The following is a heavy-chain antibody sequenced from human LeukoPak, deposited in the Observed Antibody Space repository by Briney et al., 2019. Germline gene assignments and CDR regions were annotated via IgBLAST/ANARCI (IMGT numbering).Heavy chain of an antibody. CDR3: ARGEASMAAFDP. J-gene: IGHJ5*02. D-gene: IGHD6-6*01. CDR2: IYYSGST. CDR1: GGSISSGGYY. Sequence: SQTLSLTCTVSGGSISSGGYYWSWIRQHPGKGLEWIGYIYYSGSTYYNPSLKSRVTISVDTSKNQFSLKLSSVTAADTAVYYCARGEASMAAFDPWGQGTLVTVSS. V-gene: IGHV4-31*03.